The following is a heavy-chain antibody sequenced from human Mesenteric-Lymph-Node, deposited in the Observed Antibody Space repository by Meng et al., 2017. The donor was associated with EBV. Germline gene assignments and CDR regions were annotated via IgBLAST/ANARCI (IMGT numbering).Heavy chain of an antibody. V-gene: IGHV4-30-2*06. J-gene: IGHJ4*02. CDR2: VHHSGLT. CDR1: GGSVNSGGYS. CDR3: AGGDYVNQFNY. D-gene: IGHD4-17*01. Sequence: QLPLQESGSGLVKPLQTLSLTCTVSGGSVNSGGYSWSWIRQSPEKGLEWIGYVHHSGLTYYNPSLETRVIISLERSKNQFSLKLTSVTAADTAVYYCAGGDYVNQFNYWGQGTLVTVSS.